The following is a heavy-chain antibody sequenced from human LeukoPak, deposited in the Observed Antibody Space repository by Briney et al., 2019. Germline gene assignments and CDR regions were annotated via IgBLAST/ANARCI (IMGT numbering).Heavy chain of an antibody. V-gene: IGHV4-59*01. CDR2: IYYSGST. Sequence: SETLSLTCTVSGGSISSYYWSWIRQPPGKGLEWIGYIYYSGSTNYNPSLKSRVTISVDTSKNQFSLKLSFVTAADTAVYYCARVPRYYYYYYMDVWGKGTTVTVSS. J-gene: IGHJ6*03. CDR3: ARVPRYYYYYYMDV. CDR1: GGSISSYY.